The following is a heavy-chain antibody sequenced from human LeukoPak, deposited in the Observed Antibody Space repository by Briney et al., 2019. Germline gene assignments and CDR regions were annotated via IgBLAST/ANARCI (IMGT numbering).Heavy chain of an antibody. V-gene: IGHV3-49*04. CDR3: IRFFSTRIESHPDY. J-gene: IGHJ4*02. CDR1: GFTFGDYA. Sequence: GGSLRLSCTASGFTFGDYAMSWVRQAPGKGLEWVGFIRSKAYGGTTEYAASVKGRFTISRDDSKSIAYLQMNSLKTEDTAVYYCIRFFSTRIESHPDYWGQEPLVTVSS. D-gene: IGHD3-22*01. CDR2: IRSKAYGGTT.